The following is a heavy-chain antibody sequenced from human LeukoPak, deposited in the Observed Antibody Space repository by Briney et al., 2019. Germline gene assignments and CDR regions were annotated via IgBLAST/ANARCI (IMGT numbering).Heavy chain of an antibody. CDR1: GFTFSSYW. CDR3: ARDQYSYGFDAFDI. J-gene: IGHJ3*02. CDR2: IKQDGSEK. Sequence: GGSLRLSCAASGFTFSSYWMSWVRQAPGKGLEWVANIKQDGSEKYYVDSVKGRFTISRDNAKNSLYLQMNSLSAEDTAVYYCARDQYSYGFDAFDIWGQGTMVTVSS. D-gene: IGHD5-18*01. V-gene: IGHV3-7*01.